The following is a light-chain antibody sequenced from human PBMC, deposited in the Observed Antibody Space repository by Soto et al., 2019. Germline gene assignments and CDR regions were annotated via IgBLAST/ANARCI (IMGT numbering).Light chain of an antibody. CDR3: CSYAGSSTWV. CDR2: EGS. J-gene: IGLJ3*02. V-gene: IGLV2-23*01. Sequence: QLVLTQPASVSGSPGQSITISCTGTSSDVGSYNLVSWYQQHPGKAPKLMIYEGSKRPSGVSNRFSGSKSGNTASLTISGLQAEDEADYYCCSYAGSSTWVFGGGTKVTVL. CDR1: SSDVGSYNL.